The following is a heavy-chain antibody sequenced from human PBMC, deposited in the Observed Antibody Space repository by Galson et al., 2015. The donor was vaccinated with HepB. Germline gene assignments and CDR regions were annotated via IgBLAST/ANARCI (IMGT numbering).Heavy chain of an antibody. CDR1: GFSLSNARMG. CDR3: ARIRSEMATDDFDY. D-gene: IGHD5-24*01. Sequence: PALVKPTQTLTLTCTVSGFSLSNARMGVSWIRQPPGKALEWLAHIFSNDEKSYSTSLKSRLTISKDTSKSQVVLTMTNMDPVDTATYYCARIRSEMATDDFDYWGQGTLVTVSS. CDR2: IFSNDEK. V-gene: IGHV2-26*01. J-gene: IGHJ4*02.